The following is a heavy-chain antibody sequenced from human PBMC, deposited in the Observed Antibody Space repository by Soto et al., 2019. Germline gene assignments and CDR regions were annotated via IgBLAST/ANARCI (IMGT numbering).Heavy chain of an antibody. V-gene: IGHV4-39*01. CDR3: AILVLRLWFGEFRGGVDWFDP. D-gene: IGHD3-10*01. CDR1: GGSISSSSYY. J-gene: IGHJ5*02. Sequence: QLQLQESGPGLVKPSETLSLTCTVSGGSISSSSYYWGWIRQPPGKGLEWIGSIYYSGSTYYNPSLKSRVTISVDTSKNQFSLKLSSVTAADTAVYYCAILVLRLWFGEFRGGVDWFDPWGQGTLVTVSS. CDR2: IYYSGST.